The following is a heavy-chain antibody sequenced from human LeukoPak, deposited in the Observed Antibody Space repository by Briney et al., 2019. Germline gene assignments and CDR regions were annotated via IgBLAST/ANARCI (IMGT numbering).Heavy chain of an antibody. CDR1: GFTFHDYA. V-gene: IGHV3-9*03. CDR3: AKGLGVASLIVDALDM. CDR2: ITWNSGSV. Sequence: GESLRLSCAASGFTFHDYAMHWVRQAPGKGLEWVSGITWNSGSVLYANSVRGRFTISRDNAKNSLYLQMNSLRPEDMAFYYCAKGLGVASLIVDALDMWGQGTMVTV. J-gene: IGHJ3*02. D-gene: IGHD3/OR15-3a*01.